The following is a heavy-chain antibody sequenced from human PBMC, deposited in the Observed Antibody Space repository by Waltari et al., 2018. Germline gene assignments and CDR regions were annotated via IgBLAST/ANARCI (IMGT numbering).Heavy chain of an antibody. Sequence: QVQLQESGPGLVKPSETLSLPCDVSGYSISSGYYWGWIRQPPGKGLEWIGSIYHGGSTYQNPSLTSRLTISLDTSKNQFSLKLSSGTAADTAVFYCARHPEQLVGYWYFDLWGRGTLVTVSS. CDR3: ARHPEQLVGYWYFDL. J-gene: IGHJ2*01. CDR2: IYHGGST. D-gene: IGHD6-6*01. CDR1: GYSISSGYY. V-gene: IGHV4-38-2*01.